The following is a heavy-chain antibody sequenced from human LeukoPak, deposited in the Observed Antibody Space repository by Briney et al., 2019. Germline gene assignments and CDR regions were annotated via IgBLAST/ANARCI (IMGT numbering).Heavy chain of an antibody. CDR1: GVSFRGYY. D-gene: IGHD6-19*01. J-gene: IGHJ4*02. Sequence: SETLSLTCAVYGVSFRGYYWSWIRQPPGKGLEWIGEINHSGSTTYNPSLKSRVTISVDTSKNQFSLKVTSVTAADTAVYYCASSGWYRGYWGQGTLVTVSA. CDR2: INHSGST. V-gene: IGHV4-34*01. CDR3: ASSGWYRGY.